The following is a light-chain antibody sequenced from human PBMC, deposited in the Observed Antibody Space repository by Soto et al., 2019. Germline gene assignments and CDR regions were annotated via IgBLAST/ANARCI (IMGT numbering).Light chain of an antibody. CDR1: SSDIGGYNY. J-gene: IGLJ1*01. CDR3: TPYAGYNHV. CDR2: EVS. V-gene: IGLV2-8*01. Sequence: QSALTQPPSASGSPGQSVTISCTGTSSDIGGYNYVSWYQQHPGKAPKLIIYEVSKRPSGVPDRFTGSKSGNTASLTVSGLQAEDEADYYCTPYAGYNHVFGPGTKVTVL.